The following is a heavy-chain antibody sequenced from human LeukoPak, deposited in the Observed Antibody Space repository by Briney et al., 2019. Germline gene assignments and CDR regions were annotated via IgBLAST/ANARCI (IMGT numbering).Heavy chain of an antibody. D-gene: IGHD2-21*01. CDR3: VRYPRLGGDDTGFDS. CDR2: INTDGSST. Sequence: GGSLRLSCAASGFTFSSYWMHWVRQAPGKGLVLVSRINTDGSSTSYADSVKGRFTISRDNPKNSLSLQMNTLRAEGTAVYYCVRYPRLGGDDTGFDSWGQGTLVTVSS. CDR1: GFTFSSYW. J-gene: IGHJ4*02. V-gene: IGHV3-74*01.